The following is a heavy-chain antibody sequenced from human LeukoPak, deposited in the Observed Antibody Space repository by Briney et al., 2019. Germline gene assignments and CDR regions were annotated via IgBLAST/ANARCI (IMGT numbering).Heavy chain of an antibody. V-gene: IGHV4-39*02. D-gene: IGHD5-18*01. CDR1: GGSISSSSAY. Sequence: SETLSLTCTVSGGSISSSSAYWGWIRQPPGKGLEWIGSIYYSKNTYYNPSLKSRVTISADTSKNQFSLTLGSVSATDTAVYYCARAYRAHQTFYSYHYFDSWGQGTLVTVSS. CDR2: IYYSKNT. J-gene: IGHJ4*02. CDR3: ARAYRAHQTFYSYHYFDS.